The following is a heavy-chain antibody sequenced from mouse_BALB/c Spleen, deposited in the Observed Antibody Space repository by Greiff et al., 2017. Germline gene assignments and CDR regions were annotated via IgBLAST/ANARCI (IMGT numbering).Heavy chain of an antibody. CDR3: ARDMGNYGYAMDY. D-gene: IGHD2-1*01. V-gene: IGHV7-3*02. CDR2: IRNKANGYTT. CDR1: GFTFTDYY. Sequence: EVKLVESGGGLVQPGGSLRLSCATSGFTFTDYYMSWVRQPPGKALEWLGFIRNKANGYTTEYSASVKGWFTISRDNSQSILYLQMNTLRAEDSATYYCARDMGNYGYAMDYWGQGTSVTVSS. J-gene: IGHJ4*01.